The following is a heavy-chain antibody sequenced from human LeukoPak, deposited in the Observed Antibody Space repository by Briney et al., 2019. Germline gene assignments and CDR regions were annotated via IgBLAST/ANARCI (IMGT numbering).Heavy chain of an antibody. J-gene: IGHJ4*02. CDR3: ARYGGYGHY. CDR2: IYYSGST. V-gene: IGHV4-59*01. D-gene: IGHD5-12*01. Sequence: PSETLSLTCTVSGGSISSYYWSWIRQPPGKGLEWIGYIYYSGSTNYNPSLKSRVTISVDTSKNQFSLKLGSVTAADTAVYYCARYGGYGHYWGQGTLVTVSS. CDR1: GGSISSYY.